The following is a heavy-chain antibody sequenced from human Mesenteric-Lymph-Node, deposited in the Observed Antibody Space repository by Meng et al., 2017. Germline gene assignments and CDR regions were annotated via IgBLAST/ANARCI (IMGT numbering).Heavy chain of an antibody. V-gene: IGHV4-4*03. J-gene: IGHJ4*02. Sequence: GRRQARGPELVKPPGTLSFTWAVSGGSISSSNWWSWVRQPPGKGLEWIGEINHSGSTNYNPSLKSRVTISVDTSKNQFSLKLSSVTAADTAVYYCAREALHYYDSSVLAYWGQGTLVTVSS. CDR2: INHSGST. CDR1: GGSISSSNW. D-gene: IGHD3-22*01. CDR3: AREALHYYDSSVLAY.